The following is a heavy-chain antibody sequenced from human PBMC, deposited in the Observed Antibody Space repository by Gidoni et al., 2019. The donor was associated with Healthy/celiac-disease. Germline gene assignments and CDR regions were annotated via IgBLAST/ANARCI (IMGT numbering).Heavy chain of an antibody. V-gene: IGHV3-21*01. J-gene: IGHJ4*02. D-gene: IGHD3-10*01. Sequence: EVQLVESGGGLVKPGGSLRLSCAASGFTFSSYSMNWVRQAPGKGLEWVSSISSSSSYIYYADSVKGRFTISRDNAKNSLYLQMNSLRAEDTAVYYCARDGLENVGFDYWGQGTLVTVSS. CDR2: ISSSSSYI. CDR1: GFTFSSYS. CDR3: ARDGLENVGFDY.